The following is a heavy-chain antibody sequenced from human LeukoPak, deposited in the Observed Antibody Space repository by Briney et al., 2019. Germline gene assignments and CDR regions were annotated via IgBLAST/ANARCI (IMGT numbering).Heavy chain of an antibody. D-gene: IGHD5-24*01. Sequence: AGGSLRLSCAVSGFTFSSYSMNWVRQAPGKGLEWVSSISSSSSYIYYADSVKGRFTISRDNAKNSLYLQMNSLRAEDTAVYYCARGLEMATSDYWGQGTLVTVSS. J-gene: IGHJ4*02. CDR2: ISSSSSYI. CDR1: GFTFSSYS. CDR3: ARGLEMATSDY. V-gene: IGHV3-21*01.